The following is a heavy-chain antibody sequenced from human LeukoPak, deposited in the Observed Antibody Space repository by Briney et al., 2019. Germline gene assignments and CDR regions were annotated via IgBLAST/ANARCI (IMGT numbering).Heavy chain of an antibody. D-gene: IGHD5-18*01. V-gene: IGHV3-33*01. CDR3: ASSTAMVPGDY. Sequence: PGGSLRLSCAASGFTFSSYGTHWVRQAPGKGLEWVAVIWYDGSNKYYADSVKGRFTISRDNSKNTLYLQMNSLRAEDTAVYYCASSTAMVPGDYWGQGTLVTVSS. J-gene: IGHJ4*02. CDR1: GFTFSSYG. CDR2: IWYDGSNK.